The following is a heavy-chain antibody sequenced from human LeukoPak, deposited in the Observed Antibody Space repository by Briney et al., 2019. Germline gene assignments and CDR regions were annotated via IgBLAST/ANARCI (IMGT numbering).Heavy chain of an antibody. CDR2: IYYSGST. CDR1: GGSISSYY. D-gene: IGHD6-19*01. CDR3: ARGDSSGWWDY. Sequence: SETLSLTCTVSGGSISSYYWSWIRQPPGKGLEWIGYIYYSGSTNYNPSPKSRVTISVDTSKNQFSLKLSSVTAADTAVYYCARGDSSGWWDYWGQGTLVTVSS. J-gene: IGHJ4*02. V-gene: IGHV4-59*01.